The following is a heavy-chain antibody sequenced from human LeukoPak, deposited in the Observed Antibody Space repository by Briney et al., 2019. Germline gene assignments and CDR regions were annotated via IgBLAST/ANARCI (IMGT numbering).Heavy chain of an antibody. D-gene: IGHD4-17*01. CDR3: ARFFKGGDNGDYSDY. CDR1: AGDIYTSPYY. J-gene: IGHJ4*02. CDR2: VYYSGST. Sequence: PSETLSLTCTFSAGDIYTSPYYWGWIRQPPGKGLEWIGSVYYSGSTYYNPSLKSRVTISIDTSKKQFSLKVNSVTAADTAVYYCARFFKGGDNGDYSDYWGQGTLVTVSS. V-gene: IGHV4-39*01.